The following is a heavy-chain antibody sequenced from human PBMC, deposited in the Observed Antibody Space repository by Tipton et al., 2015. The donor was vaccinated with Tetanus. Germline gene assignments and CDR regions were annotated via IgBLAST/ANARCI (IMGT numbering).Heavy chain of an antibody. V-gene: IGHV4-31*03. CDR2: IHYSGST. Sequence: TLSLTCSVSGDSISSGGHYWGWIRQHPGKGLEWIGNIHYSGSTFYNPSLKSRVTISVDTSKNQFSLKLNSVTAADTAVYYCARIHDYWSGYFDFWGQGTPVTVSP. D-gene: IGHD3-3*01. CDR1: GDSISSGGHY. CDR3: ARIHDYWSGYFDF. J-gene: IGHJ4*02.